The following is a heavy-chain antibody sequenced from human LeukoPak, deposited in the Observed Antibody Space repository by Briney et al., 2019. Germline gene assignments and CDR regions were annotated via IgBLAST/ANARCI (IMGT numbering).Heavy chain of an antibody. CDR2: IYYSGST. CDR3: ARGKWGTFDY. V-gene: IGHV4-39*07. CDR1: GGSISSSSYY. J-gene: IGHJ4*02. Sequence: PSETLSLTCTVSGGSISSSSYYWGWIRQPPGKGLEWIGSIYYSGSTYYNPSLKSRVTISVDTSKNQCSLKLSSVTAADTAVYYCARGKWGTFDYWGQGTLVTVSS. D-gene: IGHD7-27*01.